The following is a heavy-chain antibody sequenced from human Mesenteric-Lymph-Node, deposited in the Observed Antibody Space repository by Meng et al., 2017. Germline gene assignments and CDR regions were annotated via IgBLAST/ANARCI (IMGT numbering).Heavy chain of an antibody. CDR3: ARLWFGERPPDY. CDR2: IYYSGRT. D-gene: IGHD3-10*01. J-gene: IGHJ4*02. V-gene: IGHV4-39*01. Sequence: QLQLQESGPGLVKPAESLSRTCTASGGSISRSTYYWGWIRPPPGKGLEWVGSIYYSGRTYYNPSLKSRVTMSVDTSKNQFSLKLSSVTAADTAVYYCARLWFGERPPDYWGQGTLVTVSS. CDR1: GGSISRSTYY.